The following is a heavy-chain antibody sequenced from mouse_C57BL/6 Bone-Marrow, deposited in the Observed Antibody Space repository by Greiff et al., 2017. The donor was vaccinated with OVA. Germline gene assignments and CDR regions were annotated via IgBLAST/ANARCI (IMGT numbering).Heavy chain of an antibody. CDR1: GFTFSSYA. CDR2: ISDGGSYT. Sequence: EVMLVESGGGLVKPGGSLKLSCAASGFTFSSYAMSWVRQTPEKRLEWVATISDGGSYTYYPDNVTGRFTISRDNAKNNLYLQMSHLKAEDTAMYYGASHDYYAMDYWGQGTSVTVSS. CDR3: ASHDYYAMDY. V-gene: IGHV5-4*03. J-gene: IGHJ4*01.